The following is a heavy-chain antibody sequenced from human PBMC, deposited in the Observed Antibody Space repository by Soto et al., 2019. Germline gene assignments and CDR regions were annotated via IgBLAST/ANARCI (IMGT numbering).Heavy chain of an antibody. CDR3: ARRGYYYDSSGYFDD. J-gene: IGHJ4*01. CDR2: IVPIFGTA. D-gene: IGHD3-22*01. CDR1: GGTFSSYA. V-gene: IGHV1-69*13. Sequence: GASVKVSCKASGGTFSSYAISWVRQAPGQGLEWMGGIVPIFGTANYAQTFQGRLTITADESTSTVFMELSSLRSEDTAVYYCARRGYYYDSSGYFDDWGQGTLVTVSS.